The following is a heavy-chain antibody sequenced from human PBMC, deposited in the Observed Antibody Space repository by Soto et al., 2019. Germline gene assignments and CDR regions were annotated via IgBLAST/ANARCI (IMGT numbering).Heavy chain of an antibody. Sequence: SETLSLTCTVSGGSISSNYWSWIRQPPGKGLEWIRYIYYSGSTNFNPSLKSRVTISVDTSKNQFFLKLKSVIAADTAVYYCASFAESWYYFDYWGQGILVTVSS. CDR3: ASFAESWYYFDY. D-gene: IGHD3-16*01. CDR1: GGSISSNY. V-gene: IGHV4-59*08. J-gene: IGHJ4*02. CDR2: IYYSGST.